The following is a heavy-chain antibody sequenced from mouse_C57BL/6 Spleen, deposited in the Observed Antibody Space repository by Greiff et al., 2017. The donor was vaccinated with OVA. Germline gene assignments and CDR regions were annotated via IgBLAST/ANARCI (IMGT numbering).Heavy chain of an antibody. CDR3: ARWELGRPLDY. CDR1: GYTFTSYG. Sequence: VQLQESGAELARPGASVKLSCKASGYTFTSYGISWVKQRTGQGLEWIGEIYPRSGNTYYNEKFKGKATLTADKSSSTAYMELRSLTSEDSAVYFCARWELGRPLDYWGQGTTLTVSS. J-gene: IGHJ2*01. D-gene: IGHD4-1*01. CDR2: IYPRSGNT. V-gene: IGHV1-81*01.